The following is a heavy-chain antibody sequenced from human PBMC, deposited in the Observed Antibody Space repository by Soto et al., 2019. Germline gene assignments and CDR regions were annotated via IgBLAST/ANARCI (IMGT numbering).Heavy chain of an antibody. CDR3: AKDAGRDGYLDY. D-gene: IGHD2-15*01. CDR1: GFTFDDYA. Sequence: GGSLRLSCAASGFTFDDYAMHWVRQAPGKGLEWVSGISWNSGSIGYADSVKGRFTISRDNAKNSLYLQMNSLRAEDTALYYCAKDAGRDGYLDYWDQGTLVTVSS. V-gene: IGHV3-9*01. J-gene: IGHJ4*02. CDR2: ISWNSGSI.